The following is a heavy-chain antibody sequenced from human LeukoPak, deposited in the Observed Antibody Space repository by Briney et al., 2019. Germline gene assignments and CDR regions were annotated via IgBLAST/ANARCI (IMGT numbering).Heavy chain of an antibody. J-gene: IGHJ4*02. CDR1: GFTFSNYN. D-gene: IGHD4-17*01. CDR3: ARIAVTYTFDY. CDR2: ISYSSSYI. V-gene: IGHV3-21*01. Sequence: GGSLRLSCAASGFTFSNYNMNWVRQAPGKGLEWVSSISYSSSYIYYADSVKGRFTISRDNAKNSLYLQMNSLRADDTAVYYCARIAVTYTFDYWGQGTLVTVSS.